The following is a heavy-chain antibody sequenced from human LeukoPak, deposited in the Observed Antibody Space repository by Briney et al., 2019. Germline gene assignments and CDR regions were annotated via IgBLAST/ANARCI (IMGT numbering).Heavy chain of an antibody. V-gene: IGHV6-1*01. CDR3: ARDLEWELLTGNWFDP. D-gene: IGHD1-26*01. CDR2: TYYRSKWYN. Sequence: SQTLSLTFAISGDSVSINSAAWNWIRQSPSRGLEWLGRTYYRSKWYNDYAVSVKSRITINPDTSKNQFSLQLNSVTPEDTAVYYCARDLEWELLTGNWFDPWGQGTLVTVSS. CDR1: GDSVSINSAA. J-gene: IGHJ5*02.